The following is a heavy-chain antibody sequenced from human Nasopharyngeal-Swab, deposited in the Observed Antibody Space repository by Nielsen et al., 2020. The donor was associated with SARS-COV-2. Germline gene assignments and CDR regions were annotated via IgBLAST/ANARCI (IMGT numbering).Heavy chain of an antibody. V-gene: IGHV3-21*01. Sequence: GGSLRLSCAASGFTFSSYAMSWVRQAPGKGLEWVSSISSSSSYIYYADSVKGRFTISRDNAKNSLYLQMNSLRAEDTAVYYCARGISISYSSSFSAFDIWGQGTMVTVSS. D-gene: IGHD6-13*01. J-gene: IGHJ3*02. CDR1: GFTFSSYA. CDR3: ARGISISYSSSFSAFDI. CDR2: ISSSSSYI.